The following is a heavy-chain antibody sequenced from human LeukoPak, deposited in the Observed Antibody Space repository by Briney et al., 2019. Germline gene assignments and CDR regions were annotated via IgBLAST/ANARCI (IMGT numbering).Heavy chain of an antibody. CDR3: AREAYYYGSGSYRRESNYYYYMDV. CDR1: GFTFSDHY. CDR2: TRNKANSYTT. V-gene: IGHV3-72*01. Sequence: PGGSLRLSCAASGFTFSDHYMDWVRQAPGKGLEWVGRTRNKANSYTTEYAASVKGRFTISRDDSKNSLYLQMNSLRAEDTAVYYCAREAYYYGSGSYRRESNYYYYMDVWGKGTTVTISS. J-gene: IGHJ6*03. D-gene: IGHD3-10*01.